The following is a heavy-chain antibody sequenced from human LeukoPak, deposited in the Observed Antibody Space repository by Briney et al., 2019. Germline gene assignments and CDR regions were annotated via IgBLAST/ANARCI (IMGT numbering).Heavy chain of an antibody. V-gene: IGHV3-48*03. CDR1: GFTFSSYE. CDR2: ISSSGSTI. Sequence: PGGSLRLSCAASGFTFSSYEMNWVRQAPGKGLEWVSYISSSGSTIYYADSVKGRFTISRDNAKNSLYLQMNSLRAEDTALYYCATALHYDILTGYTPEGYWGQGTLVTVSS. CDR3: ATALHYDILTGYTPEGY. J-gene: IGHJ4*02. D-gene: IGHD3-9*01.